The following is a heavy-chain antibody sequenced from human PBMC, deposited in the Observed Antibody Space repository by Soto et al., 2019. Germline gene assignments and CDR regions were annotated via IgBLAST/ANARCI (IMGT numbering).Heavy chain of an antibody. CDR2: INSDGSRT. Sequence: EVQLVESGGGIVQPGGSLRLSCAASGFTFSSYWMHWVRQAPGKGLVWVSRINSDGSRTSYADSAKGRFTISRDNAKNTVYLQMSSRRAEDTAVYYCARGDGDYYDGNGYLGRHWGQGTLVTVSS. V-gene: IGHV3-74*01. D-gene: IGHD3-22*01. J-gene: IGHJ4*02. CDR3: ARGDGDYYDGNGYLGRH. CDR1: GFTFSSYW.